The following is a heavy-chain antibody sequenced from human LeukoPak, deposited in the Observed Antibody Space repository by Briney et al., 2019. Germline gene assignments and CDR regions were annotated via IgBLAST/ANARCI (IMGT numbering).Heavy chain of an antibody. D-gene: IGHD5-18*01. V-gene: IGHV1-2*02. CDR3: ARGAAWYSYGHDY. CDR2: INPNSGGT. CDR1: GYTFTDYY. J-gene: IGHJ4*02. Sequence: ASVKVSCKASGYTFTDYYLHWVRQAPGQGLEWMAWINPNSGGTNYAQKFQGRVTTTRDTSISTAYMELSRLRSDDTAVYYCARGAAWYSYGHDYWGQGTLVTVSS.